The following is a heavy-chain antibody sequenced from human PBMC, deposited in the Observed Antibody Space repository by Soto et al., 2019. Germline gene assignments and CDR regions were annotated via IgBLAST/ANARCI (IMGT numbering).Heavy chain of an antibody. CDR3: ARGSGSDLDYYYYYMDV. D-gene: IGHD5-12*01. J-gene: IGHJ6*03. Sequence: GGSLRLSCAASGLTVSSNYMSWVRQAPGKGLEWVSVIYSGGSTYYADSVKGRFTISRDNSKNTLYLQMNSLRAEDTAVYYCARGSGSDLDYYYYYMDVWGKGTRVTVSS. CDR2: IYSGGST. V-gene: IGHV3-66*01. CDR1: GLTVSSNY.